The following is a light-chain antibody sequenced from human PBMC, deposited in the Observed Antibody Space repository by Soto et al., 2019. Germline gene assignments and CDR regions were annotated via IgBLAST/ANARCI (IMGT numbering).Light chain of an antibody. V-gene: IGKV1-5*01. Sequence: DIQLTQSPSTLSASVGDRVTITCRASQSITLWLAWYQQKPGKAPKLLIYDASSLESGVPSRFSGSGSGTEFTLTISSLQPDDFATYYCQQYNSYLGTFGQGTKVEIK. CDR2: DAS. J-gene: IGKJ1*01. CDR1: QSITLW. CDR3: QQYNSYLGT.